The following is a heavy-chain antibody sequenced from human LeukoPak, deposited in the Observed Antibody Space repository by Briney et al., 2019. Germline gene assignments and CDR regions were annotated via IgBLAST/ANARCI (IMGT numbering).Heavy chain of an antibody. J-gene: IGHJ4*02. V-gene: IGHV3-66*01. CDR3: AKSITNNYYYRGIDY. CDR1: GFTVSNNY. D-gene: IGHD5-12*01. CDR2: IYSGGDT. Sequence: PGGSLRLSCAASGFTVSNNYMNWVRQAPGKGLEWVSLIYSGGDTHYADSVKGRFTISRDSSKNTLYLQMNSLRAEDTAIYYCAKSITNNYYYRGIDYWGRGTLVTVSS.